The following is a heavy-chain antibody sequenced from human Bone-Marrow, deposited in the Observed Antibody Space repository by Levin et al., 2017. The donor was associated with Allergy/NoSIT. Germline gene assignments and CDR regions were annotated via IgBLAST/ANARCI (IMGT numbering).Heavy chain of an antibody. CDR1: GYSISSGYY. J-gene: IGHJ4*02. CDR2: IYHSGST. CDR3: ARYQGGVFDY. V-gene: IGHV4-38-2*02. D-gene: IGHD2-2*01. Sequence: SETLSLTCTVSGYSISSGYYWGWIRQPPGKGLEWIGSIYHSGSTYYNPSLKSRVTISVDTSKNQFSLKLSSVTAADTAVYYCARYQGGVFDYWGQGTLVTVSS.